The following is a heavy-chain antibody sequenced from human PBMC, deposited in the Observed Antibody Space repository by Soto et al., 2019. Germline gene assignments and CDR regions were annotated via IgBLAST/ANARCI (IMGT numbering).Heavy chain of an antibody. CDR3: ASTEATIPSYYYGMDV. CDR2: IYPGDSDT. J-gene: IGHJ6*02. CDR1: GYSFTSYW. D-gene: IGHD5-12*01. V-gene: IGHV5-51*01. Sequence: GESLKISCKGSGYSFTSYWIGWVRQMPGKGLEWMGIIYPGDSDTRYSPSFQGQVTISADKSISTAYLQWSSLKASDTAMYYCASTEATIPSYYYGMDVWGQGTTVTVSS.